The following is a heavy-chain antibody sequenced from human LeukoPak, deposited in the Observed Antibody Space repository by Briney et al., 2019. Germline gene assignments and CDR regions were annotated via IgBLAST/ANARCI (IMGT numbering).Heavy chain of an antibody. CDR3: VKDFGRNLGGPGS. J-gene: IGHJ5*02. CDR2: IGGDGGGGT. CDR1: GFTFSTYT. V-gene: IGHV3-23*01. Sequence: GGSLRLSCAASGFTFSTYTMAWVRRAPGGGLEWVSGIGGDGGGGTYYADSVKGRFAISRDNSKSTLYLQMNSLRVEDTAVYYCVKDFGRNLGGPGSWGRGTLVSVSS. D-gene: IGHD3-10*01.